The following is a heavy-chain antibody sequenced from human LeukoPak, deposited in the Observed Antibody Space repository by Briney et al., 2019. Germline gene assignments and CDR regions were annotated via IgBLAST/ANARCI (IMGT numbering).Heavy chain of an antibody. CDR3: ARTDEVVSEAFDI. V-gene: IGHV7-4-1*02. CDR2: INTNTGNP. CDR1: GYSFTSYA. J-gene: IGHJ3*02. Sequence: ASVKVSCKASGYSFTSYAMNWVRQAPGQGLEWMGWINTNTGNPTYAQGFTGRFVFSLDTSVSTSYLQISSPKAEDTAVYYCARTDEVVSEAFDIWGQGTMVTVPS. D-gene: IGHD3-22*01.